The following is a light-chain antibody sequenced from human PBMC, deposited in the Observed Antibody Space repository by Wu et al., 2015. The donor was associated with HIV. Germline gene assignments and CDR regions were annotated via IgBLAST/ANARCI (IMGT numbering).Light chain of an antibody. V-gene: IGKV3-15*01. J-gene: IGKJ3*01. CDR3: QQRTNWPPLFT. Sequence: EIVMTQSPATLSVSPGERATLSCRASQSVSSNLAWYQQKPGQAPRLLIYGASTRATGIPARFSGSGSGTEFTLTISSMQSEDFVVYYCQQRTNWPPLFTFGPGTKVDIK. CDR1: QSVSSN. CDR2: GAS.